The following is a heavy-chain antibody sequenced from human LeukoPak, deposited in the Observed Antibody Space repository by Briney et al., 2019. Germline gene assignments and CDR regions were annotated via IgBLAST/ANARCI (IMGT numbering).Heavy chain of an antibody. CDR2: IYYSGST. CDR3: ARGSEYSSGWPLFD. CDR1: GGSISSYY. D-gene: IGHD6-19*01. Sequence: SETLSLTCTVSGGSISSYYWSWIRQPPGKGLEWIGYIYYSGSTNYNPSLKSRVTISVDTSKNQFSLKLSSVTAADTAVYYCARGSEYSSGWPLFDWGQGTLVTVSS. V-gene: IGHV4-59*08. J-gene: IGHJ4*02.